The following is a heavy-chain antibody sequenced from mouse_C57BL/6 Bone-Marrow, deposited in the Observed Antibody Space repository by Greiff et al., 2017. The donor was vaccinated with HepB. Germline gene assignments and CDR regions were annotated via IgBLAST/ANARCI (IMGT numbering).Heavy chain of an antibody. Sequence: EVKLVESEGGLVQPGSSMKLSCTASGFTFSDYYMAWVRQVPEKGLEWVAKINYDGSSTYYLDSLKSRFIISGDNAKNILYLQMSSLKSEDTATYYCARVYYSNYDAMDYWGQGTSVTVSS. D-gene: IGHD2-5*01. CDR2: INYDGSST. CDR1: GFTFSDYY. CDR3: ARVYYSNYDAMDY. J-gene: IGHJ4*01. V-gene: IGHV5-16*01.